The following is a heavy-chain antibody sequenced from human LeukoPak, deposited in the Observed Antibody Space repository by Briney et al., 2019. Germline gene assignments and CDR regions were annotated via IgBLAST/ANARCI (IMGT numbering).Heavy chain of an antibody. D-gene: IGHD1-1*01. CDR1: GYTFTSYG. Sequence: ASVKVSCKASGYTFTSYGISWVRQAPGQGLEWMGWISANNGDTDYPPKLQDRVTMTTDTYTSTAYMELRSLRSDDTAMYYCARETHETREDYWGQGTLVTVSS. V-gene: IGHV1-18*01. CDR3: ARETHETREDY. J-gene: IGHJ4*02. CDR2: ISANNGDT.